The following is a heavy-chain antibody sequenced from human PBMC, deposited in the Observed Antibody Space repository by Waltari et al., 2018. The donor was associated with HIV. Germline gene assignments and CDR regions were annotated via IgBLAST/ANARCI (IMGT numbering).Heavy chain of an antibody. V-gene: IGHV3-30*04. D-gene: IGHD3-22*01. CDR2: ISYGGRNK. J-gene: IGHJ4*02. Sequence: HVQLVASGGGVVQHGGSLTPSCPAPGFTCSPLSFHWVRQAPGKGLEWVELISYGGRNKVYADSVKGRFTISRDNSKNTLYLQMNSLRAEDTAVYYCARDGHFYDSRPLDYWGQGTLVTVSS. CDR3: ARDGHFYDSRPLDY. CDR1: GFTCSPLS.